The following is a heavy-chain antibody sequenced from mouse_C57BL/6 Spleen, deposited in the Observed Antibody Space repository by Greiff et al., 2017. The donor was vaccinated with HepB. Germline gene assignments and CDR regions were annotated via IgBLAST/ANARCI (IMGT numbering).Heavy chain of an antibody. D-gene: IGHD1-1*01. J-gene: IGHJ2*01. Sequence: VQLQQSGAELVKPGASVKISCKASGYAFSSYWMNWVKQRPGKGLEWIGQIYPGDGDTNYNGKFKGKATLTADKSSSTAYMQLSSLTSEDAAVYFCARSSTVVAGDYWGQGTTLTVSS. CDR1: GYAFSSYW. CDR2: IYPGDGDT. CDR3: ARSSTVVAGDY. V-gene: IGHV1-80*01.